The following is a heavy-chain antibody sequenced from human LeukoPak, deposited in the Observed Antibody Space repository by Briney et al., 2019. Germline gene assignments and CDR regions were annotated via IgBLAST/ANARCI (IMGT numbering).Heavy chain of an antibody. Sequence: SETLSPTCTVSGGPISGYYWNWIRQSPGKGLEWIGYIYSSGSTNYNPSLKSRVTISVDTSKNQFSLKLSSVTAADTAVYYCARHPFRVGFDYWGQGTLVTVSS. J-gene: IGHJ4*02. V-gene: IGHV4-59*08. CDR3: ARHPFRVGFDY. D-gene: IGHD2-15*01. CDR1: GGPISGYY. CDR2: IYSSGST.